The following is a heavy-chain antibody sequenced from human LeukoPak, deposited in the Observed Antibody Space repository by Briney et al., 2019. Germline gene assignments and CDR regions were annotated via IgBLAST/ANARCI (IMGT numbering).Heavy chain of an antibody. J-gene: IGHJ4*02. CDR3: SRDVRVQKCFGELIKTKTYYFDY. CDR2: IYYSGGT. V-gene: IGHV4-59*01. Sequence: SETLSLTCPVSGGSISSYYWSWIGQPPGKGREWSGYIYYSGGTNYNPSPKSPVTTSGDKSKNQFSLRQLSGITSGTASYDLSRDVRVQKCFGELIKTKTYYFDYWGQGALVTVYS. CDR1: GGSISSYY. D-gene: IGHD3-10*01.